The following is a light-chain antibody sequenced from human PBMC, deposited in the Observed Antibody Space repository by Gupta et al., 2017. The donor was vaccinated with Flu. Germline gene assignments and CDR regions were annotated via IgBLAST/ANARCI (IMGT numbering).Light chain of an antibody. V-gene: IGKV1-5*03. CDR2: EAS. Sequence: GDRVTIPCLASLSSSSWLAWYQQKPGKAPNLLIYEASNLKSGVPSRFSGSGSGTEFTLTISSLQPDDFATYYCQQYNGYPYTFGQETKVDIK. J-gene: IGKJ2*01. CDR1: LSSSSW. CDR3: QQYNGYPYT.